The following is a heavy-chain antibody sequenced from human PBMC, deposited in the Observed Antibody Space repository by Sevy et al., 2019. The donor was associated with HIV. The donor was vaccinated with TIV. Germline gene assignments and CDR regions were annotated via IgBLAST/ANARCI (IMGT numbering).Heavy chain of an antibody. CDR2: ISHDGSNK. D-gene: IGHD3-3*01. V-gene: IGHV3-30*18. Sequence: GGSLRLSCAASGFSFSNYGMHWVRQAPGKGLDWVAFISHDGSNKYYVDSVKGRFTISRDNSKNTVDLQMNSLSAEDAAIYYCAKDWRWQQPIYGMNVWGQGTRVTVSS. CDR1: GFSFSNYG. CDR3: AKDWRWQQPIYGMNV. J-gene: IGHJ6*02.